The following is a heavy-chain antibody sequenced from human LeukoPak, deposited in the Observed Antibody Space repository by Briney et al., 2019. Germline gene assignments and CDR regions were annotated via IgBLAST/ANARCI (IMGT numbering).Heavy chain of an antibody. D-gene: IGHD3-10*01. CDR2: IWYDGNNK. CDR3: ATDQMYYYGSRSYSPFNH. J-gene: IGHJ4*02. Sequence: GRALRLSCAASGFTFSTYGMQWVRQAPGKGLEWVALIWYDGNNKYYADSVKGRFAISRDNSKNTLYLQMNSLRAEDTAVYYCATDQMYYYGSRSYSPFNHWGQGTLVTVSS. CDR1: GFTFSTYG. V-gene: IGHV3-33*01.